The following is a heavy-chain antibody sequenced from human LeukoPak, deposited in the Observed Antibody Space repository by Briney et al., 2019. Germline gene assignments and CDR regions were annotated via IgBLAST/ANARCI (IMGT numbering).Heavy chain of an antibody. Sequence: GGSLRLSCAASGFTFSSYEMNWVRQAPGKGLEWVSYISSSGSTIHYADSVKGRLTISRDNAKNSLYLQMNSLRAEDTAVYYCARVVAAAGPNWFDPWGQGTLVTVSS. CDR1: GFTFSSYE. V-gene: IGHV3-48*03. J-gene: IGHJ5*02. CDR2: ISSSGSTI. D-gene: IGHD6-13*01. CDR3: ARVVAAAGPNWFDP.